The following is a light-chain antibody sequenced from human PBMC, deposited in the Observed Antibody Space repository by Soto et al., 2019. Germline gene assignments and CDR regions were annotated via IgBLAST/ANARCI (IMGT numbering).Light chain of an antibody. CDR1: QTVGSMY. Sequence: DIVLTQSPGTLSLSPGERATLSCRASQTVGSMYLAWYQQKPGQAPRLLIYATSTRATDIPGRFSGSWSGTAFTLAVSRRAPEDSAVYYCHQSGTLLGTFGGGTKVEIK. CDR3: HQSGTLLGT. CDR2: ATS. J-gene: IGKJ4*01. V-gene: IGKV3-20*01.